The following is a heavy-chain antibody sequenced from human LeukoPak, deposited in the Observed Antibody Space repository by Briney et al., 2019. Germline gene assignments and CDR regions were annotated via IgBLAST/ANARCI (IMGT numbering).Heavy chain of an antibody. CDR3: AKEPYSSPRRGFEP. V-gene: IGHV3-9*01. D-gene: IGHD6-13*01. Sequence: TGGSLRLSCAASGFTFDDYAMHWVRQAPGKGLEWVSGISWNSGSIGYADSVKGRFTISRDNAKNSLYLQMNSLRAEDTALYYCAKEPYSSPRRGFEPWGQGTLVTVSS. CDR2: ISWNSGSI. J-gene: IGHJ5*01. CDR1: GFTFDDYA.